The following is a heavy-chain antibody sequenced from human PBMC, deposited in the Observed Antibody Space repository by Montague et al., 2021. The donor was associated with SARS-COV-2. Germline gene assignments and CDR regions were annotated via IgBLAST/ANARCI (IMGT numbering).Heavy chain of an antibody. J-gene: IGHJ5*02. V-gene: IGHV3-30-3*01. CDR2: ISDDGSKK. CDR3: ARDSFGDSADYEGWFDP. D-gene: IGHD4-17*01. Sequence: SLRLSCAGSGFTFRNYAMHWVRQAPGKGLEWLAVISDDGSKKNCADSVKGRFTISRDNSKNTLSLQMISLRLEDTALYYCARDSFGDSADYEGWFDPWGQGTLVTVSS. CDR1: GFTFRNYA.